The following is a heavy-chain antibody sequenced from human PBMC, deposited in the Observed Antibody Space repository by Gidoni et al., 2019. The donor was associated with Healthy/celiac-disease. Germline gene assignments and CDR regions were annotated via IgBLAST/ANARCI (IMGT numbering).Heavy chain of an antibody. J-gene: IGHJ5*02. CDR1: GFTFDAYG. CDR3: ARDRAAAGTSSNWFDP. D-gene: IGHD6-13*01. V-gene: IGHV3-20*01. CDR2: INWNGGST. Sequence: EVQLVESGGGVVRPGGSLRLSCAAPGFTFDAYGMSWGRQAPGKGLEWVSGINWNGGSTGYADSVKGRFTISRDNAKNSLYLQMNSLRAEDTALYHCARDRAAAGTSSNWFDPWGQGTLVTVSS.